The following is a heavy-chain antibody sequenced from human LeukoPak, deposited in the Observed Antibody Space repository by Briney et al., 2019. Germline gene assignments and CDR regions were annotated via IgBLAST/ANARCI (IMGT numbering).Heavy chain of an antibody. CDR2: IYSDNT. Sequence: QPGGSLRLSCAASGFTFSSYAMSWVRQAPGKGLEWVSFIYSDNTHYSDSVKGRFTISRDNSKNTLYLQMNSLRAEDTALYYCARVITGTTGLFDAFDIWGQGTMVTVSS. CDR1: GFTFSSYA. J-gene: IGHJ3*02. V-gene: IGHV3-53*01. D-gene: IGHD1-7*01. CDR3: ARVITGTTGLFDAFDI.